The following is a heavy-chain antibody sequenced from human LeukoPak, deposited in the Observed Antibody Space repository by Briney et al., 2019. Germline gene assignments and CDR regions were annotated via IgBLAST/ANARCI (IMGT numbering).Heavy chain of an antibody. CDR3: ARLLAVAGTAGIDY. J-gene: IGHJ4*02. CDR2: IYYSGST. V-gene: IGHV4-39*01. CDR1: GGSISSYY. D-gene: IGHD6-19*01. Sequence: SETLSLTCTVSGGSISSYYWGWIRQPPGKGLEWIGSIYYSGSTYYNPSLKSRVTISVDTSKNQFSLKLSSVTAADTAVYYCARLLAVAGTAGIDYWGQGALVTVSS.